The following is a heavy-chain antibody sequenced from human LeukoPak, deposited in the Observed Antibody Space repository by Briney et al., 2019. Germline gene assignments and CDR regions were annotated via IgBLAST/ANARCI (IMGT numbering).Heavy chain of an antibody. CDR3: ARGDYGGGFDY. V-gene: IGHV1-18*01. CDR2: ISSYNGDT. J-gene: IGHJ4*02. D-gene: IGHD4-23*01. Sequence: ASVKVSCEASGYTFTSYGITWVRQAPGQGLEWMGWISSYNGDTKYAQKVQGRVTVTTDTSTSTAYMELRSLSLDDTAVYYCARGDYGGGFDYWGQGTLVTVSS. CDR1: GYTFTSYG.